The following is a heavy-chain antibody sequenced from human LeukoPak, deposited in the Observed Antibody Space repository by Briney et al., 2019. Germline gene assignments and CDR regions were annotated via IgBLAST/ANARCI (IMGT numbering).Heavy chain of an antibody. D-gene: IGHD2-21*02. J-gene: IGHJ4*02. CDR1: GGTFSSYA. CDR2: IIPILGIA. Sequence: ASVKVSCKASGGTFSSYAISWVRQAPGQGLEWMGRIIPILGIANYAQKFQGRVTITADKSTSTAYMELSSLRSEDTAVYYCAALKYSPYCGGDCYPFDYWGQGTLVTVSS. V-gene: IGHV1-69*04. CDR3: AALKYSPYCGGDCYPFDY.